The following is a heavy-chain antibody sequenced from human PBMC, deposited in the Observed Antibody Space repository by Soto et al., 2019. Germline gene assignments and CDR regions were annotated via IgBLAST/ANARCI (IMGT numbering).Heavy chain of an antibody. J-gene: IGHJ5*02. CDR3: ARHPERIAEIGWFDP. V-gene: IGHV3-11*06. Sequence: GGSLRLSCAASGFTFSDYYASWIRQAPGKGLEWVSYISGNSLDTEYADPVKGRFTISRDNAKNSLYLQMNSLRAEDTAVYYCARHPERIAEIGWFDPWGQGTLVTVSS. D-gene: IGHD6-13*01. CDR1: GFTFSDYY. CDR2: ISGNSLDT.